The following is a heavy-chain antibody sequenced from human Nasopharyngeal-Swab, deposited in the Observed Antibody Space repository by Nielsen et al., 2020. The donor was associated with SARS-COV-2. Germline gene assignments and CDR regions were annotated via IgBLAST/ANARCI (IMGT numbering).Heavy chain of an antibody. CDR1: GFTFSSYA. J-gene: IGHJ6*02. CDR2: ISGSGGST. V-gene: IGHV3-23*01. Sequence: GESLKISCAASGFTFSSYAMSWVRQAPGKGLEWVSAISGSGGSTYYADSVKGRFTISRDNAKNSLYLQMNSLRAEDTALYYCAKLVTPSYGMDVWGQGTTVTVSS. CDR3: AKLVTPSYGMDV.